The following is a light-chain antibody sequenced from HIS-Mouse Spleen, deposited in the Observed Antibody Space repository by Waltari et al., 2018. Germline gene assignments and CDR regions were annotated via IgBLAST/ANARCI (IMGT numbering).Light chain of an antibody. CDR3: QSADSSGTWV. CDR1: ALPKHY. Sequence: SYELTQPPSVSVSPGQTARITCSGDALPKHYAYWYQQKPGQAPALVIYKDSERPPGRPERFSGSSSGTTVTLTISGVQADDEADYCCQSADSSGTWVFGGGTKLTVL. V-gene: IGLV3-25*03. CDR2: KDS. J-gene: IGLJ3*02.